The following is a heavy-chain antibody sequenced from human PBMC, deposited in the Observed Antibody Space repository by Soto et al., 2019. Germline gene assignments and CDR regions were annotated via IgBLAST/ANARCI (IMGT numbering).Heavy chain of an antibody. CDR2: IWYDGSNK. Sequence: PGGSLRLSCAASGFTFSSYGMHWVRQAPGKGLEWVAVIWYDGSNKYYADSVKGRFTISRDNSKNTLYLQMNSLRAEDTAVYYCARDGPYYDSSGYSTESYYFDFWGQGTLVIV. V-gene: IGHV3-33*01. CDR3: ARDGPYYDSSGYSTESYYFDF. D-gene: IGHD3-22*01. CDR1: GFTFSSYG. J-gene: IGHJ4*02.